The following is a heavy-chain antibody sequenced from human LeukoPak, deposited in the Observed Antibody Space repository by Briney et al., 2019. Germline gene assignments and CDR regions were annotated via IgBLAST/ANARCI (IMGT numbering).Heavy chain of an antibody. CDR3: ARDGFYGLDY. V-gene: IGHV4-59*01. CDR1: GGSISSYY. Sequence: SETLSLTCTVSGGSISSYYWSWIRQPPGKGLEWIGYIYYSGSTNYNPSLKSRVTISVDTSKNQFSQKLSSVTAADTAVYYCARDGFYGLDYWGQGTLVTVSS. J-gene: IGHJ4*02. CDR2: IYYSGST. D-gene: IGHD3-3*01.